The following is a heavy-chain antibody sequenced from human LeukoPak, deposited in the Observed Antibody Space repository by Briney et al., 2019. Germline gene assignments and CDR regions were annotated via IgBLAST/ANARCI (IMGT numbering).Heavy chain of an antibody. D-gene: IGHD3-16*02. Sequence: GASVKVSCKASGYTFTCYYMHGVRQAPGQGLEWMGWINPNSGGTNFAQNFQGRVTMTRDTSISTAYMELSRLRSDDTAVYYCARDYVWGSYRLKALDYWGQGTLVTVSS. CDR2: INPNSGGT. CDR1: GYTFTCYY. V-gene: IGHV1-2*02. J-gene: IGHJ4*02. CDR3: ARDYVWGSYRLKALDY.